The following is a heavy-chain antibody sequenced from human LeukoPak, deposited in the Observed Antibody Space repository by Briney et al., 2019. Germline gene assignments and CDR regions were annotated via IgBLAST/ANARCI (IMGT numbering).Heavy chain of an antibody. CDR2: IIPIFGTA. D-gene: IGHD6-13*01. J-gene: IGHJ4*02. Sequence: ASVKVSCTASGGTFSSYAISWVRQAPGQGLEWMGGIIPIFGTANYAQKFQGRVTLTADKSTSTAYMELSSLRSEDTAVYYCAREMYSSSWGGFDYWGQGTLVTVSS. CDR1: GGTFSSYA. V-gene: IGHV1-69*06. CDR3: AREMYSSSWGGFDY.